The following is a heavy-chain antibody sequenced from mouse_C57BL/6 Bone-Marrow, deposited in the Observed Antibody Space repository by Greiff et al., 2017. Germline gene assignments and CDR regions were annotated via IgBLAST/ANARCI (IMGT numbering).Heavy chain of an antibody. CDR2: IWSDGST. CDR3: ARQDYGDDGFAY. V-gene: IGHV2-6-1*01. J-gene: IGHJ3*01. D-gene: IGHD2-2*01. Sequence: VKLVESGPGLVAPSQSLSITCTVSGFSLTSYGVHWVRQPPGKGLEWLVVIWSDGSTTYNSAPKPRLGISKDNSKSQVFLKMNSILTDDTAMYYCARQDYGDDGFAYWGQGTLVTVSA. CDR1: GFSLTSYG.